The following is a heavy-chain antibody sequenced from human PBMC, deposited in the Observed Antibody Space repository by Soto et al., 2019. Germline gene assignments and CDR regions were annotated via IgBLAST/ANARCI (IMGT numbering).Heavy chain of an antibody. CDR1: GQSFSGHS. CDR3: ARGSGIVALPGELEDVKYDY. CDR2: INESGST. D-gene: IGHD1-1*01. Sequence: QVQLQQWGAGLVKPSETLSLSCAVYGQSFSGHSWAWIRQPPGKGLEWIGEINESGSTYYNPSLNSRVPISRDTSKNQFSLKLSSVSAADTAAYFCARGSGIVALPGELEDVKYDYWGQGTLVNVSS. V-gene: IGHV4-34*01. J-gene: IGHJ4*02.